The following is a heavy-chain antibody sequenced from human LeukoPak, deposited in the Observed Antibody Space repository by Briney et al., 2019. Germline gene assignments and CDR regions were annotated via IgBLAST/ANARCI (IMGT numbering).Heavy chain of an antibody. Sequence: GASVKVSCKASGYTFTSYYMHWVRQAPGQGLEWMGWINPNSGGTNYAQKFEGRVTMTRDTSISTAYMELSRLRSDDTAVYYCARGSDILTGYPDENWFDPWGQGTLVTVSS. CDR3: ARGSDILTGYPDENWFDP. CDR2: INPNSGGT. D-gene: IGHD3-9*01. CDR1: GYTFTSYY. V-gene: IGHV1-2*02. J-gene: IGHJ5*02.